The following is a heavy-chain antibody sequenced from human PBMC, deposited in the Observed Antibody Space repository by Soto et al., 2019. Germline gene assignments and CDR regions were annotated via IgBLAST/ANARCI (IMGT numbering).Heavy chain of an antibody. CDR2: INHSGST. D-gene: IGHD3-22*01. V-gene: IGHV4-34*01. Sequence: QVQLQQWGAGLLKPSETLSLTCAVYGGSFSGYYWSWIRQPPGKGLEWIGEINHSGSTNYNPSLKSRATISVATSKNQFSLKLSSVTAADTAVYYCARMGDYYDSSGYYRELDYWGQGTLVTVSS. J-gene: IGHJ4*02. CDR3: ARMGDYYDSSGYYRELDY. CDR1: GGSFSGYY.